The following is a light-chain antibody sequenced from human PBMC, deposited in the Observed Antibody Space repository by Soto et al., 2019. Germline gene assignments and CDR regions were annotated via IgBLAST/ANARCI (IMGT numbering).Light chain of an antibody. CDR1: SSDIGSYNH. J-gene: IGLJ3*02. CDR3: CLSPGSLTWL. CDR2: AVS. Sequence: QSVLTQPASVSGSPGQSITISCSGTSSDIGSYNHVAWYQQFPGKSPKLMIYAVSDRPPGVSDRFSGSKSGITASLTISGLQAEDEAEYYCCLSPGSLTWLFGGGTKVTVL. V-gene: IGLV2-14*03.